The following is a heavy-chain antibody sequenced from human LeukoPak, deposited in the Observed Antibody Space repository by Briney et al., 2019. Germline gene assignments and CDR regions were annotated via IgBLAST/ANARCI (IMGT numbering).Heavy chain of an antibody. CDR1: GFTFSSYS. CDR3: ARDGSSGHYYYYGMDV. CDR2: ISSSSSTI. J-gene: IGHJ6*02. D-gene: IGHD3-22*01. V-gene: IGHV3-48*01. Sequence: GGSLRLSRAASGFTFSSYSMNWVRQAPGKGLEWVSYISSSSSTIYYADSVKGRFTISRDNAKNSLYLQMNSLRAEDTAVYYCARDGSSGHYYYYGMDVWGQGTTVTVSS.